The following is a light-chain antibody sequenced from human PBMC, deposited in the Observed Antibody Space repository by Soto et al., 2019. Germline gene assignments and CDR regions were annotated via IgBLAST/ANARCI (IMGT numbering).Light chain of an antibody. J-gene: IGKJ1*01. CDR3: QHYVDSPLG. CDR2: AAS. CDR1: QRFNSNY. Sequence: EIVLTQSPGTLSLSPGEIATLSCRASQRFNSNYLAWYQKKPGQAPRLVMYAASSRATGIPDRFSGSASGTDFTLAITRVEPEDFAVYYCQHYVDSPLGFGEGPKLEIK. V-gene: IGKV3-20*01.